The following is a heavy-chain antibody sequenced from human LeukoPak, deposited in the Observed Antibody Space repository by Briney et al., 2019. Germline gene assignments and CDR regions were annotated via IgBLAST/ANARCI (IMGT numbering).Heavy chain of an antibody. CDR3: ATGVGVRLRWAHDAFDI. Sequence: ASVKVSCKVSGYTLTELSMHWVRQAPGKGLEWMGGFDPEDGETIYAQKFQGRVTMTEDTSTDTAYMELSSLRSEDTAVYYCATGVGVRLRWAHDAFDIWGQGTMVTVSS. D-gene: IGHD4-23*01. CDR1: GYTLTELS. CDR2: FDPEDGET. J-gene: IGHJ3*02. V-gene: IGHV1-24*01.